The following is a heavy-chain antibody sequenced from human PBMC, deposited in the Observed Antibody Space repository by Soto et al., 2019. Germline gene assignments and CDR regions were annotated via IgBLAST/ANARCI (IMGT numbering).Heavy chain of an antibody. CDR2: ISYDGSNK. D-gene: IGHD3-3*02. CDR3: ARDISV. J-gene: IGHJ6*02. CDR1: GFTFSSYA. Sequence: GGSLRLSCAASGFTFSSYAMHWVRQAPGKGLEWVAVISYDGSNKYYADSVKGRFTISRDNSKNTLYLQMNSLRAEDTAVYYCARDISVWGQGTTVTVSS. V-gene: IGHV3-30-3*01.